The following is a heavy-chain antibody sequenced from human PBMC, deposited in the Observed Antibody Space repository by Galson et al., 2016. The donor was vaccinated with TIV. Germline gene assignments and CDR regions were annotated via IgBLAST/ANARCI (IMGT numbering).Heavy chain of an antibody. CDR2: IIPLFGIA. D-gene: IGHD5-18*01. CDR3: ASDRNTALDTYHYYYGMDV. Sequence: SVKVSCKASGGTFSSYVFNWVRLAPGQGLEWMGGIIPLFGIANYAQKFQDRVTITAADSTSTAYMELNSLRSGDTAVYYCASDRNTALDTYHYYYGMDVWGQGTTVTVSS. CDR1: GGTFSSYV. V-gene: IGHV1-69*13. J-gene: IGHJ6*02.